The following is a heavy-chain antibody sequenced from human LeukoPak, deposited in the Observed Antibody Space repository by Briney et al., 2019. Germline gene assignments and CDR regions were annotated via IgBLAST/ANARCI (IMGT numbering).Heavy chain of an antibody. CDR2: ISYDGSNK. D-gene: IGHD2-2*01. CDR1: GFTFSSYG. CDR3: AKDLGYCSSTSCYAPDIYYYYGMDV. V-gene: IGHV3-30*18. Sequence: GGSLRLSCAASGFTFSSYGMHWVRQAPGKGLEWVAVISYDGSNKYYADSVKRRFTISRDNSKNTLYLQMNSLRAEDTAVYYCAKDLGYCSSTSCYAPDIYYYYGMDVWGKGTTVTVSS. J-gene: IGHJ6*04.